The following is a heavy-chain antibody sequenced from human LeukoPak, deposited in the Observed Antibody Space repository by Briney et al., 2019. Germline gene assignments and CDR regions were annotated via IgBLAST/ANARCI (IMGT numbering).Heavy chain of an antibody. CDR2: IGSAGYT. CDR3: VRQPDSARYGFDY. Sequence: GGSLRLSCEVSGFTFDNNDMHWVRQTTGKGLEWVSAIGSAGYTYYADSVRGRFTITRDDAKQSLYLQMNSLRVEDTAVYHCVRQPDSARYGFDYWGRGTQVTVS. J-gene: IGHJ4*02. CDR1: GFTFDNND. V-gene: IGHV3-13*01. D-gene: IGHD1-14*01.